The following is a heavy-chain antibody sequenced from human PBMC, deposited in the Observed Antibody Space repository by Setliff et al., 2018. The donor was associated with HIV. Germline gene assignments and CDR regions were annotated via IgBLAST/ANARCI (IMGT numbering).Heavy chain of an antibody. V-gene: IGHV4-4*07. CDR1: GDSISNYY. CDR2: IQTSGRT. J-gene: IGHJ4*02. CDR3: ARSSRVNCGGDCYLFDY. D-gene: IGHD2-21*02. Sequence: SETLSLTCTVSGDSISNYYWSWIRQPAGKGLEWIGRIQTSGRTNNNPSLKSRVTMSVDTSKNQFSLILTSVTAADTAVYYCARSSRVNCGGDCYLFDYWGQGTPVTVSS.